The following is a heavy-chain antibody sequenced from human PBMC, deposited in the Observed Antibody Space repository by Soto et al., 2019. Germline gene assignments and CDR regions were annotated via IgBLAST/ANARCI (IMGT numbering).Heavy chain of an antibody. CDR3: AKEGPVWLWFGELAAFDY. V-gene: IGHV3-23*01. J-gene: IGHJ4*02. Sequence: GGSLRLSCAASGFTFSSYAMSWVRQAPGKGLEWVSAISGSGGSTYYADSVKGRFTISRDNSKNTLYLQMNSLRAEDTAVYYCAKEGPVWLWFGELAAFDYWGQGTLVTVSS. D-gene: IGHD3-10*01. CDR1: GFTFSSYA. CDR2: ISGSGGST.